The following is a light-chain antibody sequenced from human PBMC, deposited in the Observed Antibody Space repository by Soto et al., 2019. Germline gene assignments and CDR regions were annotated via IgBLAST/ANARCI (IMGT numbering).Light chain of an antibody. CDR2: VAS. V-gene: IGKV3-20*01. J-gene: IGKJ2*01. Sequence: EIVLTQSPGTLSLSPGERATLSYRASQSVSSSYLAWYQQKPGQAPRLLIYVASSRATGIPDRFSGSGSGTDFTLTISRLETEDFAVYYCQQYGSSPKYTFGRGTKLEIK. CDR3: QQYGSSPKYT. CDR1: QSVSSSY.